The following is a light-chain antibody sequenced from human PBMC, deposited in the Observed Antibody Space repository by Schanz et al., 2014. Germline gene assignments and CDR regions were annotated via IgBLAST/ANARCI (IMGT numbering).Light chain of an antibody. CDR1: SSDVGGYNY. Sequence: QSALTQPPSASGSPGQSVTISCTGTSSDVGGYNYVSWYQHHPGKAPKLMIYDVTKRPSGVSNRFSGSKSGSTASLTISGLQAEDEADYYCSSYTSSSPWVFGGGTKLTVL. J-gene: IGLJ3*02. CDR2: DVT. CDR3: SSYTSSSPWV. V-gene: IGLV2-14*03.